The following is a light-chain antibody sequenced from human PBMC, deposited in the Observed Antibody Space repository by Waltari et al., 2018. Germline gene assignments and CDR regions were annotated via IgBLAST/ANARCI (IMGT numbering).Light chain of an antibody. CDR3: EAWDDSLGGPV. CDR1: ISNIGADP. CDR2: NNN. V-gene: IGLV1-44*01. J-gene: IGLJ2*01. Sequence: QSVLTQPPSASGTPGQRVTISCSGSISNIGADPLNWYQQLPGTAPKLLIYNNNKRSSGVPDRFSGSTSGTSASLAISGLQSEDEAVYYCEAWDDSLGGPVFGGGTKLTVL.